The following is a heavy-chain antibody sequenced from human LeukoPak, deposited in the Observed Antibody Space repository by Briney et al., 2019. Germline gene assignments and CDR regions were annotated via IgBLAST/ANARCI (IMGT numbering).Heavy chain of an antibody. D-gene: IGHD3-10*02. J-gene: IGHJ4*02. CDR3: IRETHVGLHLEY. Sequence: GGSLRLSCAASGFTFTTYWMHWVRQVPGKGLVWVARINTDGRVTTYADSVKGRFTVSRDNAENTLYLQMNDLRPDDTAVYYCIRETHVGLHLEYWGQGTLATVTS. V-gene: IGHV3-74*03. CDR2: INTDGRVT. CDR1: GFTFTTYW.